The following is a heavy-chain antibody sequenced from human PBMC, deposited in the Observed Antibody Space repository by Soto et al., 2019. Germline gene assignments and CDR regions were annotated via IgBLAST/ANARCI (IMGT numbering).Heavy chain of an antibody. J-gene: IGHJ5*02. V-gene: IGHV4-39*01. D-gene: IGHD2-2*01. Sequence: PSETLSLTCTVSGGSISSVSYYWGWIRQPPGKGLEWIGSIYYSGSAYYSPFLKSRVTMSVDTSKNQLSLKLSSVTAADTAVYYCARLHCNSPNCVPLDPWGQGTLVTVSS. CDR2: IYYSGSA. CDR1: GGSISSVSYY. CDR3: ARLHCNSPNCVPLDP.